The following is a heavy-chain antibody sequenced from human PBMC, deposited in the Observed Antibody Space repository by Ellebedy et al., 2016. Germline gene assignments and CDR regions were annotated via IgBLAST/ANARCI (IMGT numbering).Heavy chain of an antibody. CDR2: INPKSGGT. D-gene: IGHD1-26*01. Sequence: ASVKVSXXASGYTFTDYYMHWLRQAPGQGLEWMGWINPKSGGTHYAQMFQGWVTMTRDTSISTAYMELSRLRSDDTAVYYCARDKTFWAGGSYRTDGMDVWGQGTTVTVSS. CDR3: ARDKTFWAGGSYRTDGMDV. V-gene: IGHV1-2*04. J-gene: IGHJ6*02. CDR1: GYTFTDYY.